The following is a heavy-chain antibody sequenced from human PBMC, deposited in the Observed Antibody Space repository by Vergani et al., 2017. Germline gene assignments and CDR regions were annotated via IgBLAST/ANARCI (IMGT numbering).Heavy chain of an antibody. Sequence: QVQLVESGGGLVKPGGSLRLSCAASGFTFSDYYMSWLRQAPGTGREWVSYISSSGSTIYYTDPVKGRFTISGDNAKKSLYLQMNSMRSEDTAVYYCARADVDTAMVWGLGSDYFDYWGQGTLVTVSS. CDR1: GFTFSDYY. D-gene: IGHD5-18*01. J-gene: IGHJ4*02. CDR3: ARADVDTAMVWGLGSDYFDY. V-gene: IGHV3-11*04. CDR2: ISSSGSTI.